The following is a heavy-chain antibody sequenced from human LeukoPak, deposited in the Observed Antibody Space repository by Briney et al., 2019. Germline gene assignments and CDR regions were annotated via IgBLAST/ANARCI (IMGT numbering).Heavy chain of an antibody. CDR1: GYSFTSHY. CDR2: INPSGSST. V-gene: IGHV1-2*06. Sequence: GASVKVSCKASGYSFTSHYMHWVRQAPGQGLEWLGLINPSGSSTLYAQKFQGRVTMTRDTSISTAYMELSRLRSDDTAVYYCARGGAMKKPHDYWGQGTLVTVSS. CDR3: ARGGAMKKPHDY. J-gene: IGHJ4*02. D-gene: IGHD1-26*01.